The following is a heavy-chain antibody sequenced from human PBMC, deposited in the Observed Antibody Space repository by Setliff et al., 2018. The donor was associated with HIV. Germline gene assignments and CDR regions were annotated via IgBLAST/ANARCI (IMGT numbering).Heavy chain of an antibody. CDR1: GGTFSSYA. CDR2: ISAYNGYT. CDR3: ARDGRAVTSLMVVVSLKNGMDV. D-gene: IGHD3-22*01. V-gene: IGHV1-18*01. J-gene: IGHJ6*02. Sequence: ASVKVSCKASGGTFSSYAINWVRQAPGQGLEWMGWISAYNGYTNYAQKLQGRVTMTRDTSTSTFHMELSNLTSEDRAIYYCARDGRAVTSLMVVVSLKNGMDVWGQGTTVTVSS.